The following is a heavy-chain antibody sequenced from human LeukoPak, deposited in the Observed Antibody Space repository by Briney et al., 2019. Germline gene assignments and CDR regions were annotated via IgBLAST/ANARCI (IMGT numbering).Heavy chain of an antibody. CDR1: GFTFSSYG. CDR2: IRYDGSNK. Sequence: GGSLRLSCAASGFTFSSYGMHWVRQAPGKGLEWVAFIRYDGSNKYYADSVKGRFTISRDNSKNTLYLHVNSLRPEDTAVYYCARDQGYYDSSGYPEYYYYYYYMDVWGKGTTVTISS. CDR3: ARDQGYYDSSGYPEYYYYYYYMDV. V-gene: IGHV3-30*02. J-gene: IGHJ6*03. D-gene: IGHD3-22*01.